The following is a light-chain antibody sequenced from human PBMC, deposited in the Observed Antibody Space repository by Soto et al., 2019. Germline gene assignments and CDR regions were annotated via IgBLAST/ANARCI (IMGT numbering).Light chain of an antibody. V-gene: IGKV1-17*03. J-gene: IGKJ1*01. Sequence: DIQMTQSPSAMSASVGDRVTITCRASQGISNYLAWFQQKPGKVPKRLIYAASSLQSGGESRFSGSGSGEEFTLTNSSLEPEDFETYYRIRHNSYGWTLGQGTKV. CDR1: QGISNY. CDR2: AAS. CDR3: IRHNSYGWT.